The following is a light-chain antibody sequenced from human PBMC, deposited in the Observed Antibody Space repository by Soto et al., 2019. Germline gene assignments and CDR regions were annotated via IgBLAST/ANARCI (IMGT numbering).Light chain of an antibody. V-gene: IGLV2-8*01. J-gene: IGLJ2*01. Sequence: QSALTQPPSASGSPGQSVTISCTGTSSDVGGYNSVSWYQQHPGKASKLIIYEVKNRPSGIPDRFSGSKSGNTASLTVSGLQAGDEAAYYCSSYAGSNNYVVFGGGTKLTVL. CDR2: EVK. CDR3: SSYAGSNNYVV. CDR1: SSDVGGYNS.